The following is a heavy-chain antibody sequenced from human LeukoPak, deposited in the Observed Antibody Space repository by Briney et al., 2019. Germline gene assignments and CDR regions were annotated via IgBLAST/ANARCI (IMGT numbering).Heavy chain of an antibody. Sequence: GGSLRLXCAASGFTFSSYEMNWVRQAPGKGLEWVSYISSSGSTIYYADSVKGRFTMSRENAKNSLYLQMNSLRAEDTAVYYCARGLDSSGYYGDYWGQGTLVTVSS. CDR3: ARGLDSSGYYGDY. D-gene: IGHD3-22*01. J-gene: IGHJ4*02. CDR1: GFTFSSYE. V-gene: IGHV3-48*03. CDR2: ISSSGSTI.